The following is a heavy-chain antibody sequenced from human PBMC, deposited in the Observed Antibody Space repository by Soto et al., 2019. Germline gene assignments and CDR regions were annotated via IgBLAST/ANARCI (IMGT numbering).Heavy chain of an antibody. Sequence: QVQLQQWGAGLLKPSETLSITCAVYGGYFSGYYWSWIRQPPGKVLEWIGEINHSGSTNYNPSLKIRVTISVDTSKNQFSLKLGSVAAADTAVYYCARSGAVSGWPPDYLGKGTLVTVSS. V-gene: IGHV4-34*01. CDR1: GGYFSGYY. D-gene: IGHD6-19*01. CDR3: ARSGAVSGWPPDY. J-gene: IGHJ4*02. CDR2: INHSGST.